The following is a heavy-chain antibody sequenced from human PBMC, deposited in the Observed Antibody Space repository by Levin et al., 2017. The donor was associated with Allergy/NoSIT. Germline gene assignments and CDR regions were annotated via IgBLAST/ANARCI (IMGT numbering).Heavy chain of an antibody. CDR1: GGSFSGYY. CDR2: INHSGST. D-gene: IGHD3-22*01. Sequence: SETLSLTCAVYGGSFSGYYWSWIRQPPGKGLEWIGEINHSGSTNYNPSLKSRVTISVDTSKNQFSLKLSSVTAADTAVYYCARGRAVVILDYWGQGTLVTVSS. V-gene: IGHV4-34*01. J-gene: IGHJ4*02. CDR3: ARGRAVVILDY.